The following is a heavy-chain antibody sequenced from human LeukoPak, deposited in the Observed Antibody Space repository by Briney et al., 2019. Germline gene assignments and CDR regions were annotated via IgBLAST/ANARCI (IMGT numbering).Heavy chain of an antibody. Sequence: PGGSLRLSCAASGFTFSIYEMNWVRQAPGKGLEWVSYISSSGSTIYYADSVKGRFTFSRDNAKNSLYLQMNSLRAEDTAVYYCARMDYYDSCGSNELWGQGTLVTVSS. CDR3: ARMDYYDSCGSNEL. CDR2: ISSSGSTI. D-gene: IGHD3-22*01. V-gene: IGHV3-48*03. J-gene: IGHJ4*02. CDR1: GFTFSIYE.